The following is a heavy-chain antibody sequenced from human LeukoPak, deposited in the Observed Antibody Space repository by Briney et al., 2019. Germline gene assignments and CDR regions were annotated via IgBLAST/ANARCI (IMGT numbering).Heavy chain of an antibody. V-gene: IGHV3-23*01. CDR1: GFTFNLYG. J-gene: IGHJ5*02. CDR2: ISGYGANT. CDR3: AKDRGPYLGIDNEWFDP. Sequence: PGGSRRLSCAASGFTFNLYGMSWVRQVPGKGLEWVSGISGYGANTYYADSVKGRFTISRDNSKNTVFLQMNSLTVEDTAVYHCAKDRGPYLGIDNEWFDPWGQGTVAMVSA. D-gene: IGHD1-1*01.